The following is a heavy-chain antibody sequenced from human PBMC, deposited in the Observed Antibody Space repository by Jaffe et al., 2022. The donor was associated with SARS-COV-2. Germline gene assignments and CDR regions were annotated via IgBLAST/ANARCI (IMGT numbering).Heavy chain of an antibody. J-gene: IGHJ4*02. D-gene: IGHD2-15*01. V-gene: IGHV3-23*04. Sequence: EVQLVESGGGLVQPGGSLRLSCAASGFTFSSYAMSWVRQAPGKGLEWVSAISGSGGSTYYADSVKGRFTISRDNSKNTLYLQMNSLRAEDTAVYYCAKDRERYCSGGSCDRNDYWGQGTLVTVSS. CDR3: AKDRERYCSGGSCDRNDY. CDR1: GFTFSSYA. CDR2: ISGSGGST.